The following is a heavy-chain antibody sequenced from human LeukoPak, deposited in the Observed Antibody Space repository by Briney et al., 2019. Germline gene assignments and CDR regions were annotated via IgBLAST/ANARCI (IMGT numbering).Heavy chain of an antibody. D-gene: IGHD4-17*01. CDR3: ARDVGGALDY. CDR2: IRGDEGDK. Sequence: GGSLRLSCTVSGFTFRNCWMAWVRQAPGKGLEWVSNIRGDEGDKNSVDSVKGRFTISRDNAKKSLYLQMNSLRVEDTAVYYCARDVGGALDYWGQGTLVTVSS. J-gene: IGHJ4*02. V-gene: IGHV3-7*03. CDR1: GFTFRNCW.